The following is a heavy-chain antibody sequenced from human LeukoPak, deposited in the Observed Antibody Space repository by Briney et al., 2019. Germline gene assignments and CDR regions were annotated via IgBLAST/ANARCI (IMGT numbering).Heavy chain of an antibody. V-gene: IGHV1-2*02. D-gene: IGHD2-2*01. CDR1: GYTFTGYY. Sequence: GASVKVSCKASGYTFTGYYMHWVRQAPGQGLEWMGWINPNSGGTNYAQKFQGRVTMTRDTSISTAYMELSRLRSDDTAVYYCARDSPIYCSSTSCPSRFDYWGQGTLVTVSS. CDR2: INPNSGGT. J-gene: IGHJ4*02. CDR3: ARDSPIYCSSTSCPSRFDY.